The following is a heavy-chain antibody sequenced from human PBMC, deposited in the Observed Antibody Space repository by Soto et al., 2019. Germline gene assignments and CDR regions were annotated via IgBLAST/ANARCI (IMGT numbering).Heavy chain of an antibody. J-gene: IGHJ5*02. CDR1: GYSISSSNW. CDR2: IYHSGST. V-gene: IGHV4-28*03. D-gene: IGHD3-22*01. Sequence: SETLSLTCAVSGYSISSSNWWGWIRQPPGKGLEWIGYIYHSGSTYYNPSLKSRVTMSVGTSKNQFSLKLSSVTAVDTAVYYCARGSSGYPNWFDPWGQGTLVTVCS. CDR3: ARGSSGYPNWFDP.